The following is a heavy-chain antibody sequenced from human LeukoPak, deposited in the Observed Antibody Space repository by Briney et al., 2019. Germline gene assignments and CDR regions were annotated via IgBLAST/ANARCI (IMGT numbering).Heavy chain of an antibody. V-gene: IGHV7-4-1*02. CDR2: INTNTGTP. D-gene: IGHD2-2*01. CDR3: ARDAYYSTTNAFDI. Sequence: ASVKVSCKASGYTFTSYGISWVRQAPGQGLEWMGWINTNTGTPAYAQGFTGRFVFSLDTSVSTAYLQISSLRAEDTAVYFCARDAYYSTTNAFDIWGQGTMVTVSS. J-gene: IGHJ3*02. CDR1: GYTFTSYG.